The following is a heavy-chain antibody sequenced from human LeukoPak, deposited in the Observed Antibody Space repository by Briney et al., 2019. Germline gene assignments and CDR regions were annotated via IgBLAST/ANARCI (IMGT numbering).Heavy chain of an antibody. Sequence: SVKVSCKASGGTFSSYAISWVRLAPGQGLEWLGGIIPIFGSANYAQNFQGRVTITADESTTTAYMELSSLRSEDTAVYYCARVGDDIVAGGSWFDPWGQGTLVTVSS. CDR3: ARVGDDIVAGGSWFDP. CDR1: GGTFSSYA. CDR2: IIPIFGSA. V-gene: IGHV1-69*13. D-gene: IGHD5-12*01. J-gene: IGHJ5*02.